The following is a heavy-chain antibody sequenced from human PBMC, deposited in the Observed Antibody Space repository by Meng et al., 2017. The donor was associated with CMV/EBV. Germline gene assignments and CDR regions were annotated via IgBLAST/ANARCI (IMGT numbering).Heavy chain of an antibody. J-gene: IGHJ4*02. D-gene: IGHD2-2*02. Sequence: GESLKISCAASGFTFSSYEMNWVRQAPGKGLEWVSAISGSGGSTYYADSVKGRLTISRDNSKNTLYLQMNSLRAEDTAVYYCAKGKGGCSSTSCYTACDYWGQGTLVTVSS. V-gene: IGHV3-23*01. CDR1: GFTFSSYE. CDR3: AKGKGGCSSTSCYTACDY. CDR2: ISGSGGST.